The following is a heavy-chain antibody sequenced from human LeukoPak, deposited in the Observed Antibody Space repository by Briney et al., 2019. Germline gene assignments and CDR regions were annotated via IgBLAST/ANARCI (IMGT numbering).Heavy chain of an antibody. Sequence: GGSLRLSCAASGFTFSSYAMNWVRQAPGKGLEWVSAISGSGGSTYYADSVKGRFTISRDNSKNTLYLQMNSLRAEDTAVYYCARTRKYSGYDSYFYGMDVWGQGTTVTVSS. J-gene: IGHJ6*02. CDR3: ARTRKYSGYDSYFYGMDV. CDR1: GFTFSSYA. V-gene: IGHV3-23*01. D-gene: IGHD5-12*01. CDR2: ISGSGGST.